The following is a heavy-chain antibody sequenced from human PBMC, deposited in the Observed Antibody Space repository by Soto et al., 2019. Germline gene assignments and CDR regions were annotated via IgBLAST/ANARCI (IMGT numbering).Heavy chain of an antibody. Sequence: QVQLVQSGAEVKKPGASVHVSCKASGYTFTVYYMHWVRQAPGQGREWMGWINPKSGGTMYPQKLQGRVTMTWDTSISTAYMALTRLRSDDTAVYYCARDLAKGGGSAGFDYWGQVTLVTVSS. CDR3: ARDLAKGGGSAGFDY. CDR1: GYTFTVYY. D-gene: IGHD1-26*01. CDR2: INPKSGGT. J-gene: IGHJ4*02. V-gene: IGHV1-2*02.